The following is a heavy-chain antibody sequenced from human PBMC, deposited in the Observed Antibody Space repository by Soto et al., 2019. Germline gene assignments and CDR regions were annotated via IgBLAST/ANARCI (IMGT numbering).Heavy chain of an antibody. Sequence: EVQVLESGGGLVQPGGSLRLSCAASGFTFSRYGMNWVRQAPGQGLEWVSGVRSDGDTTYNADSVEGRFTVSRDNFRNTVDLQKNNRRVEDAAVYYCADGKGEEATPDGANCLGQGTLVTVS. CDR2: VRSDGDTT. V-gene: IGHV3-23*01. J-gene: IGHJ4*02. D-gene: IGHD1-26*01. CDR1: GFTFSRYG. CDR3: ADGKGEEATPDGANC.